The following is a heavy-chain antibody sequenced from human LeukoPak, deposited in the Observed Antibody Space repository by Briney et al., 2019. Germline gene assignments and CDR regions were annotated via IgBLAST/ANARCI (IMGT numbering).Heavy chain of an antibody. Sequence: GGSLRLSCAASGFTFSSYAMGWVRQAPGKGLEWVSAISGSGGSTYYADSVKGRFTISRDNSKNTLYLQMNSLRAEDTAVYYCARVARITMIVVVPGFDYWGQGTLVTVYS. CDR3: ARVARITMIVVVPGFDY. D-gene: IGHD3-22*01. J-gene: IGHJ4*02. CDR2: ISGSGGST. V-gene: IGHV3-23*01. CDR1: GFTFSSYA.